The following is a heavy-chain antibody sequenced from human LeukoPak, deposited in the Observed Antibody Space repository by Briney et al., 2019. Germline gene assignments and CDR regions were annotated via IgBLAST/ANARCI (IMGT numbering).Heavy chain of an antibody. V-gene: IGHV3-9*01. J-gene: IGHJ3*02. CDR1: GFTFDDYA. CDR2: ISWNSGSI. Sequence: PGGSLRLSCAASGFTFDDYAMHWVRQAPGKGLEWVSGISWNSGSIGYADSVKGRFTISRDNAKNSLYLQMNSLRAEDTALYYCAKDMGDILTGYSPGGAFDIWGQGTMVTVSS. D-gene: IGHD3-9*01. CDR3: AKDMGDILTGYSPGGAFDI.